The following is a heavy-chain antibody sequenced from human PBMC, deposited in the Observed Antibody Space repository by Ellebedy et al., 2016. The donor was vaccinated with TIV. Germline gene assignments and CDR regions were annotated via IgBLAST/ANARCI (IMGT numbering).Heavy chain of an antibody. CDR3: ARHRLRYFDWFES. V-gene: IGHV5-10-1*01. D-gene: IGHD3-9*01. J-gene: IGHJ5*01. Sequence: PGGSLRLSCKGSGYSFPTYWISWVRQMPGQGLEWMGKIDPTDSYTNYSPSFQGHGTISVDRSIGTAYLQWGSLKASDTAMYYCARHRLRYFDWFESWGQGTLVTVSS. CDR2: IDPTDSYT. CDR1: GYSFPTYW.